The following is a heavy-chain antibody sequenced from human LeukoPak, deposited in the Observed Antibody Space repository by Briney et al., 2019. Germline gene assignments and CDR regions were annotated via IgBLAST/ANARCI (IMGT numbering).Heavy chain of an antibody. CDR1: GGSISSYY. V-gene: IGHV4-4*07. CDR2: TYTSGST. J-gene: IGHJ4*02. D-gene: IGHD3-22*01. CDR3: ARENRYYYDSGGYPALIFDY. Sequence: SETLSLTCTVSGGSISSYYWSWIRQPAGKGLEWIGRTYTSGSTNYNPSFKSRVTISVDTSKNQFSLKLSSVTAADTAVYYCARENRYYYDSGGYPALIFDYWGRGTLVTVSS.